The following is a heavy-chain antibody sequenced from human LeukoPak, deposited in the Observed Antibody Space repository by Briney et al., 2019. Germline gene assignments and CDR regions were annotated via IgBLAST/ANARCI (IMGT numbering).Heavy chain of an antibody. Sequence: GASVNVSCKVSGYTLTKLSMHWVRQAPGKGLEWMGGFDPEDGETIYAQKFQGRVTMTEDTSTDTAYMELSSLRSEDTAVYYCAALDDYDSSGYPPGWGQGTLVTVSS. CDR3: AALDDYDSSGYPPG. CDR2: FDPEDGET. D-gene: IGHD3-22*01. J-gene: IGHJ4*02. V-gene: IGHV1-24*01. CDR1: GYTLTKLS.